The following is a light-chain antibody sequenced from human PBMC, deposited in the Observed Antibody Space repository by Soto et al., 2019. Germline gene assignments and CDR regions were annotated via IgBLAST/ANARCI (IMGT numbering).Light chain of an antibody. CDR3: QQYYSYPIA. Sequence: AIRMTQSPSSLSASTGDRVTITCRASQGISSYLARYQQQPGKAPKLLIYDGYSMQSGVPPRLGGSGSGTDFTITINRLQSEYFATYFCQQYYSYPIAFGGGPKVDIK. V-gene: IGKV1-8*01. J-gene: IGKJ4*01. CDR2: DGY. CDR1: QGISSY.